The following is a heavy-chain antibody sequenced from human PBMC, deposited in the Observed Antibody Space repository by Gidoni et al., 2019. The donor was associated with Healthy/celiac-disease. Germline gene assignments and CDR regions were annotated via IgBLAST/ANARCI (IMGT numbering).Heavy chain of an antibody. CDR2: IYSGGST. J-gene: IGHJ4*02. CDR3: ARGQDYYDSSGYYSDY. D-gene: IGHD3-22*01. V-gene: IGHV3-53*02. Sequence: EVQLVETGGGLIQPGGSLRISCAASGFTVSSNYMSWVRQAPGKGLEWVSVIYSGGSTYYADSVKGRFTISRDNSKNTLYLQMNSLRAEDTAVYYCARGQDYYDSSGYYSDYWGQGTLVTVSS. CDR1: GFTVSSNY.